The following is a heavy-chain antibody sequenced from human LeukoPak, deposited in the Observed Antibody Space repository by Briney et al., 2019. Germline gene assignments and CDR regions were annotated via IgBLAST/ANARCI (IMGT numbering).Heavy chain of an antibody. Sequence: GGSLRLSCAASGFIVSNYAMTWVRQAPGMGLEWVSSISRSSRYIDYADSVKGRFTISRDNAKNSLYLQMNSLRAEDTAVYYCARTRNLGYCSSTSCPNFDYWGQGTLVAVSS. D-gene: IGHD2-2*01. J-gene: IGHJ4*02. V-gene: IGHV3-21*01. CDR2: ISRSSRYI. CDR1: GFIVSNYA. CDR3: ARTRNLGYCSSTSCPNFDY.